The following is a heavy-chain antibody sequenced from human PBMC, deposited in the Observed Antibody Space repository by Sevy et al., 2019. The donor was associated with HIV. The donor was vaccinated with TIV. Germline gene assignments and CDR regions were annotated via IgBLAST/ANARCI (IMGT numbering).Heavy chain of an antibody. V-gene: IGHV5-51*01. CDR2: IYPGDSET. Sequence: GESLKISCKGSGYSFTSYWIGWVRQMPGKGLEWMGIIYPGDSETRCRPSFQGQVTISADKSISTAYLQWSSLKASDTAMYYCARRGRSSNWGSVSQWGIAAAGTGWFDPWGQGTLVTVSS. CDR1: GYSFTSYW. D-gene: IGHD6-13*01. J-gene: IGHJ5*02. CDR3: ARRGRSSNWGSVSQWGIAAAGTGWFDP.